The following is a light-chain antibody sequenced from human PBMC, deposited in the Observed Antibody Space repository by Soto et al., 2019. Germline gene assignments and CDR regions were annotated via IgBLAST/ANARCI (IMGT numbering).Light chain of an antibody. CDR3: QSYDSSLSGSDV. CDR2: GNS. J-gene: IGLJ1*01. V-gene: IGLV1-40*01. CDR1: TSNIGTNA. Sequence: QSVLTQSASASGTPGQRVTISCSGGTSNIGTNAVYWFQLLPGTAPKLLIYGNSNRPSGVPDRFSGSKSGTSASLAITGLQAEDEADYYCQSYDSSLSGSDVFGTGTKVTVL.